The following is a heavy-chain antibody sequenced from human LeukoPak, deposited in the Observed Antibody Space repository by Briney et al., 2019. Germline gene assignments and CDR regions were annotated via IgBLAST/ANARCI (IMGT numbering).Heavy chain of an antibody. CDR1: GGSISSSNW. Sequence: SGTLSLTCAVSGGSISSSNWWSWVRQPPGKGLEWIGEINHSGSTNYNPSLKSRVTISVDTSKNQFSLKLSSVTAADTAVYYCVRVKERWLQLKGDPGYFDYWGQGTLVTVSS. D-gene: IGHD5-24*01. J-gene: IGHJ4*02. V-gene: IGHV4-4*02. CDR2: INHSGST. CDR3: VRVKERWLQLKGDPGYFDY.